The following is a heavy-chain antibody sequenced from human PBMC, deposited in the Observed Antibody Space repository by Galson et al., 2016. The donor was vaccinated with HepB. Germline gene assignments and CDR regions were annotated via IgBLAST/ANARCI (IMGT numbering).Heavy chain of an antibody. J-gene: IGHJ4*02. CDR1: GGSVSSGTYF. CDR3: ARDRLYYDSRAYYPTFDY. V-gene: IGHV4-61*01. CDR2: INSSGST. D-gene: IGHD3-22*01. Sequence: ETLSLTCTVSGGSVSSGTYFWSWIRQPPGKGLEWIGYINSSGSTKYNPSLKSPVTISVDTSKNQFSLKLSSVTAADSAVYYCARDRLYYDSRAYYPTFDYWGQGTLVTVSS.